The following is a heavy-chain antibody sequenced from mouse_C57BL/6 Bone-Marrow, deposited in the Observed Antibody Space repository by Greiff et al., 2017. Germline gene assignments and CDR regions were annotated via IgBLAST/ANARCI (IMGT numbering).Heavy chain of an antibody. CDR2: ISSGSSTI. V-gene: IGHV5-17*01. D-gene: IGHD1-1*01. CDR1: GFTFSDYG. Sequence: EVQLVESGGGLVKPGGSLKLSCAASGFTFSDYGMHWVRQAPEKGLEWVAYISSGSSTIYYADTVKGRFTISSDNAKNTLFLQMTSLRSEDTAMYYCARHYYGSSYAMDYWGQGTSVTVAS. CDR3: ARHYYGSSYAMDY. J-gene: IGHJ4*01.